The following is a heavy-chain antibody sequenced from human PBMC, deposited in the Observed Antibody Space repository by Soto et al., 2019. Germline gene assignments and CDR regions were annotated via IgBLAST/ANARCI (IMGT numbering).Heavy chain of an antibody. V-gene: IGHV2-5*02. J-gene: IGHJ3*02. D-gene: IGHD6-19*01. CDR1: GFSLSTSGVG. Sequence: QITLKESGPTLVKPTQTLTLTCTFSGFSLSTSGVGVGWIRQPPGKALEWLALIYWDDDKRYSPSLKSRLTISKDTSKNQVVLPMTNMDPVDTATYYCAHSVYNSGWYWGDDAFDIWGQGTMVTVSS. CDR3: AHSVYNSGWYWGDDAFDI. CDR2: IYWDDDK.